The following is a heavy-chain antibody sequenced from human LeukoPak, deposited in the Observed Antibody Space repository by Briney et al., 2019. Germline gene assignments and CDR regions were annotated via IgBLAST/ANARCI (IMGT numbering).Heavy chain of an antibody. CDR3: ARGDKELVFKRRKGGFDP. CDR2: ISYDGSNK. J-gene: IGHJ5*02. CDR1: GFTFSSYA. Sequence: GGSLRLFRAASGFTFSSYAMHWVRQAPGEGLEWVAVISYDGSNKYYADSVKGRFTISRDNSKNTLYLQMNSLRAQDTAVYYCARGDKELVFKRRKGGFDPWGQGTLVTVSS. D-gene: IGHD6-13*01. V-gene: IGHV3-30*04.